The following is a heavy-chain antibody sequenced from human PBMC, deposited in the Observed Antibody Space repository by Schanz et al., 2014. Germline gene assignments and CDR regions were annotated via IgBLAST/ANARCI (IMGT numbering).Heavy chain of an antibody. J-gene: IGHJ4*02. CDR1: TFTFSSDW. D-gene: IGHD3-10*01. V-gene: IGHV3-21*04. CDR2: VSRSTPDI. Sequence: VQLVESGGGVVQPGGSLRLSCAASTFTFSSDWMSWVRQAPGKGLEWVSYVSRSTPDIYYADSVKGRFTMSRDNAKNSVFLQMNSLRAEDTAVYYCARIGGSVFDYWAQGTLVTVSS. CDR3: ARIGGSVFDY.